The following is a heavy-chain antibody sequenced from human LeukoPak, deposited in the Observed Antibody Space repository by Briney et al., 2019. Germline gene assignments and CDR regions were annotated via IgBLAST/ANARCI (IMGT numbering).Heavy chain of an antibody. V-gene: IGHV3-74*01. Sequence: GGSLRLTCAASGITVSTFWMHWVRQAPGEGLVWVSRINTDGSVTNYADSVEGRFTISRDNAKNMLYLQMNDLRAEDTAVYYCVTDRYSDSAFGDWGQGTLVTVSS. CDR3: VTDRYSDSAFGD. CDR2: INTDGSVT. D-gene: IGHD6-13*01. CDR1: GITVSTFW. J-gene: IGHJ4*02.